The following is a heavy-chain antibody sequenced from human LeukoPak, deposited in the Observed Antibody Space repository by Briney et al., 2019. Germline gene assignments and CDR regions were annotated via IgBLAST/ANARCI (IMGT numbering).Heavy chain of an antibody. CDR3: ARELRCSGGSCDNWFDP. J-gene: IGHJ5*02. D-gene: IGHD2-15*01. CDR2: IKQDGSEK. V-gene: IGHV3-7*01. Sequence: GGSLRLSCAASDFTFSSYWMSWVRQAPGKGLEWVANIKQDGSEKYYVDSVKGRFTISRDNAKNSLYLQMNSLRAEDTAVYYCARELRCSGGSCDNWFDPWGQGTLVTVSS. CDR1: DFTFSSYW.